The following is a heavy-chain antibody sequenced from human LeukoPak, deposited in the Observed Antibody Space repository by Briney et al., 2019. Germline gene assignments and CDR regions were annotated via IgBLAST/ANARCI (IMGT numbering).Heavy chain of an antibody. J-gene: IGHJ6*02. CDR3: ARGIQLWSEYYYYYYGMDV. V-gene: IGHV3-7*01. CDR1: GFTFSSYW. D-gene: IGHD5-18*01. Sequence: GGSLRLSCAASGFTFSSYWMSWVRQAPGKGLEWVANLNQDGSGKYYVDSVKGRFTISRDNAKNSLYLQMNSLRAEDTAVYYCARGIQLWSEYYYYYYGMDVWGQGTTVTVSS. CDR2: LNQDGSGK.